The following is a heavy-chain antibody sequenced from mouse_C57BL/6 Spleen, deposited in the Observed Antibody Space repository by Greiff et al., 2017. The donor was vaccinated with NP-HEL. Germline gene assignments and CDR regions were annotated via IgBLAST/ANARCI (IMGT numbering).Heavy chain of an antibody. J-gene: IGHJ4*01. CDR2: IDPETGGT. CDR1: GYTFTDYE. Sequence: VQLQQSGAELVRPGASVTLSCKASGYTFTDYEMPWVKQTPVHGLEWIGAIDPETGGTAYNQKFKGQAILTADKSSSTAYMELRSLTSEDSAVYYCTSGITTVVATDYAMDYWGQGTSVTVSS. CDR3: TSGITTVVATDYAMDY. D-gene: IGHD1-1*01. V-gene: IGHV1-15*01.